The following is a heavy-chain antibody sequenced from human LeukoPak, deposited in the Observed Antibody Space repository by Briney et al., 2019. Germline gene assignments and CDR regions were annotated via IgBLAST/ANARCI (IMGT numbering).Heavy chain of an antibody. D-gene: IGHD2-15*01. Sequence: SETLSLTCTVSGGSISSYYWSWIRQPAGKGLECIGRIYTSGSTNYNPSLKSRVTMSVDTSKNQFSLKLSSVTAADTAVYYCAANVGYCSGGSCYPVDYWGQGTLVTVSS. CDR1: GGSISSYY. J-gene: IGHJ4*02. V-gene: IGHV4-4*07. CDR3: AANVGYCSGGSCYPVDY. CDR2: IYTSGST.